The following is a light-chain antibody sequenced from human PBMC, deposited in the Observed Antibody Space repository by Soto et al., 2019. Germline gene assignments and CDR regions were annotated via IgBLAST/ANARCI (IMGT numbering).Light chain of an antibody. CDR1: QSISSW. J-gene: IGKJ5*01. Sequence: DIQMTQSPSTLSASVGDRVTITCRASQSISSWLAWYQQKPGKAPKVLIFDASSLESGVPSRFSGSGSATEFTLTISSLQPDDSATYYCQQYSTYPWTFGQGKRLEIK. V-gene: IGKV1-5*01. CDR2: DAS. CDR3: QQYSTYPWT.